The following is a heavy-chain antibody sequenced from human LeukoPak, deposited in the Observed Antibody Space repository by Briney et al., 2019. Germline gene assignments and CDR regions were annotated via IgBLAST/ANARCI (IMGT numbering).Heavy chain of an antibody. CDR2: IIPILGIA. J-gene: IGHJ4*02. CDR1: GGTFSSYA. V-gene: IGHV1-69*04. CDR3: ARGLVVVYYYFDY. D-gene: IGHD3-22*01. Sequence: GSSVKVSCKASGGTFSSYAISWVRQAPGQGLEWMGRIIPILGIANYAQKFQGRVTITADKSTSTAYMELSSLRSEDTAVYYCARGLVVVYYYFDYWGQGTLVTVSS.